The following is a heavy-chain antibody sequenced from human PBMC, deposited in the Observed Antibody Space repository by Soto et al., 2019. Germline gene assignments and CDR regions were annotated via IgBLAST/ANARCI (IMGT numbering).Heavy chain of an antibody. D-gene: IGHD6-6*01. Sequence: PGGSLRLSCAASGFTFSNYGMYWVRQAPGKGLEWVAFISYDGSSKFYADPMKGRHTISRDNSKNTLYLQMNSLRAEDTAVYYCAKEQGWGSSSYYYYYGMDVWGQGTTVTVSS. CDR3: AKEQGWGSSSYYYYYGMDV. CDR1: GFTFSNYG. CDR2: ISYDGSSK. V-gene: IGHV3-30*18. J-gene: IGHJ6*02.